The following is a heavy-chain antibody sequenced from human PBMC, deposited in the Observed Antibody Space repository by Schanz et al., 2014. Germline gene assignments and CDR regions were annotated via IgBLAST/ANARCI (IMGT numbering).Heavy chain of an antibody. Sequence: QLVQSGSEFRKPGASVKVSCKASGYTFTSYDINWVRQAPGQGLEWMGWMNPTTGNTGYAQKFQGRVTMTRNTSISTAFMELSGLRSEDTAVYYCARGYSNVPYWGQGTLVTVSS. D-gene: IGHD4-4*01. CDR2: MNPTTGNT. V-gene: IGHV1-8*01. CDR1: GYTFTSYD. CDR3: ARGYSNVPY. J-gene: IGHJ4*02.